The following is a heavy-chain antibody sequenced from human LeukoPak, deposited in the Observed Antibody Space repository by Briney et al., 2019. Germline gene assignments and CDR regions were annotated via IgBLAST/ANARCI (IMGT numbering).Heavy chain of an antibody. CDR1: GFIFSSNY. J-gene: IGHJ4*02. V-gene: IGHV3-53*01. Sequence: GGSLRLSCAASGFIFSSNYMSWVRQPPGKGLEWVSVIYSGGTTYYADSVKGRFTISRDDSKNTVFLQMNRLRAEDTAVYYCARGGEDSPLWFEPKQYYFDCWGQGALVTVSS. CDR3: ARGGEDSPLWFEPKQYYFDC. D-gene: IGHD3-10*01. CDR2: IYSGGTT.